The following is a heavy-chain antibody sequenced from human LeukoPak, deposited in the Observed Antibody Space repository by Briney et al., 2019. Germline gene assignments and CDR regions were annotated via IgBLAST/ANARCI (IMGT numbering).Heavy chain of an antibody. CDR2: IYPGDSDT. CDR1: GYSFTSYW. CDR3: ARLANTRASAFDI. J-gene: IGHJ3*02. D-gene: IGHD1-1*01. Sequence: GESLKISCKGSGYSFTSYWIGWVRQMPGKGLEWMGIIYPGDSDTRYSPSFQGQVTTSADKSISTAYLQWSSLKASDTAMYYCARLANTRASAFDIWGQGTMVTVSS. V-gene: IGHV5-51*01.